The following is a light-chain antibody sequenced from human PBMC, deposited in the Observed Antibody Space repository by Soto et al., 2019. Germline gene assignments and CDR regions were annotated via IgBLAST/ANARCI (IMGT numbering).Light chain of an antibody. CDR3: QLLNDSPPVT. Sequence: DIQMTQSPSSLSASVGDRVTISCRASQNIFTYLNWYQQKPGKAPNLLIFAASTLRSGVPSRFSGSGSGTDFTLTISSLQPEDFATYYCQLLNDSPPVTFGQGTRLEIK. V-gene: IGKV1-39*01. CDR2: AAS. CDR1: QNIFTY. J-gene: IGKJ5*01.